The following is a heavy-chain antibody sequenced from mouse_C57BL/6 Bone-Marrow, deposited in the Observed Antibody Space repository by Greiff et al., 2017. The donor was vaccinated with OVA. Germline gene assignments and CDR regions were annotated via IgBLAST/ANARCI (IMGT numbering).Heavy chain of an antibody. V-gene: IGHV1-69*01. D-gene: IGHD3-2*02. CDR3: ARELRLRWFAY. Sequence: QVQLQQPGAELVMPGASVKLSCKASGYTFTSYWMHWVKQRPGQGLEWIGEIDPPDSYTNYNQKFKGKSTLTVDKSSSTAYMQLSSLTSEDSAVYYCARELRLRWFAYWGQGTLVTVSA. CDR1: GYTFTSYW. J-gene: IGHJ3*01. CDR2: IDPPDSYT.